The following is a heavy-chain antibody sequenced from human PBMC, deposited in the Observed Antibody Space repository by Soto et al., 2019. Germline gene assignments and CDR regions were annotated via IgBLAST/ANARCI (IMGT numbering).Heavy chain of an antibody. V-gene: IGHV4-61*01. CDR1: GGAVSSGTYY. J-gene: IGHJ5*02. CDR3: TRGPPRVQWFDP. Sequence: SETLSLTCTVSGGAVSSGTYYWSWIRQPPGKGLEWIGHIYFTGSTNYNPSLKSRVTMSLDTSRNQFSLKLSSVTAADTAVYYCTRGPPRVQWFDPWGLGTLVTVS. CDR2: IYFTGST.